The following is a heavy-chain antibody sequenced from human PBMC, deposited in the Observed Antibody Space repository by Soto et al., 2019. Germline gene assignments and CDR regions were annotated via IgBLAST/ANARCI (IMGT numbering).Heavy chain of an antibody. CDR3: ARERQQPAEQWFDP. V-gene: IGHV6-1*01. Sequence: SLPLSLTCYISRDSFSRNSAACNCIRQSPSRGLEWLGRTYYRSKWYNDYAVSVKSRITINPDTSKNQFSLQLNSVTPEDTAVYYCARERQQPAEQWFDPWGQGTLVTVSS. J-gene: IGHJ5*02. CDR2: TYYRSKWYN. CDR1: RDSFSRNSAA. D-gene: IGHD6-13*01.